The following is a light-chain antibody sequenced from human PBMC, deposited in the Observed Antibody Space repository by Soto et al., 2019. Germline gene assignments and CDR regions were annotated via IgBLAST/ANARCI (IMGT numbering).Light chain of an antibody. CDR2: EVT. CDR1: SSDIGGHHF. V-gene: IGLV2-14*01. CDR3: SSYTSSGLYV. J-gene: IGLJ1*01. Sequence: QSVLTQPASVSGSPGQSITISCTGTSSDIGGHHFVSWYQQQSGKAPKLVIYEVTDRPSGVSDRFSGSKSGNTASLTISGLQPEDEADYYCSSYTSSGLYVFGTGTKVTVL.